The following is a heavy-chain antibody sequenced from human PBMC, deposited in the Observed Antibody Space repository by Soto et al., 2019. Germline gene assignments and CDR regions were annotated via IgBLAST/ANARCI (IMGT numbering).Heavy chain of an antibody. CDR3: ARRPYQLLLGDAFDI. CDR2: IYYSGST. CDR1: GGSISSYY. J-gene: IGHJ3*02. V-gene: IGHV4-59*08. Sequence: SETLSLTCTVSGGSISSYYWSWIRQPPGKGLEWIGYIYYSGSTNYNPSLKSRVTISVDTSKNQFSLKLSSVTAADTAVYYCARRPYQLLLGDAFDIWGQGTMVTVSS. D-gene: IGHD2-2*01.